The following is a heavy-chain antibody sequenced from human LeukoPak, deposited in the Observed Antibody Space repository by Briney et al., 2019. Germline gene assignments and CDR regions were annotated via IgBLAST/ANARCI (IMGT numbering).Heavy chain of an antibody. CDR2: IYYSGST. CDR3: ARHIVVVPAAIRVSWFDP. V-gene: IGHV4-39*01. Sequence: PSETLSLTCAVYGGSFSSYYWGWIRQPPGKGLEWIGSIYYSGSTYYNPSLKSRVTISVDTSKNQFSLKLSSVTAADTAVYYCARHIVVVPAAIRVSWFDPWGQGTLVTVSS. D-gene: IGHD2-2*02. J-gene: IGHJ5*02. CDR1: GGSFSSYY.